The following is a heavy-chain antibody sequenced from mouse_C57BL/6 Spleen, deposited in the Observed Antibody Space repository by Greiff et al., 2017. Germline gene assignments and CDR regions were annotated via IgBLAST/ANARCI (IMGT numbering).Heavy chain of an antibody. CDR3: AKGYDYVSSEGNYYAMDY. D-gene: IGHD1-1*01. J-gene: IGHJ4*01. V-gene: IGHV1-52*01. CDR2: IDPSDSET. CDR1: GYTFTSYW. Sequence: QVQLQQPGAELVRPGSSVKLSCKASGYTFTSYWMHWVKQRPIQGLEWIGNIDPSDSETHYNQKFKDKATLTVDKSSSKAYMQLSSLTSEDSAVYYCAKGYDYVSSEGNYYAMDYWGQGTSVTVSS.